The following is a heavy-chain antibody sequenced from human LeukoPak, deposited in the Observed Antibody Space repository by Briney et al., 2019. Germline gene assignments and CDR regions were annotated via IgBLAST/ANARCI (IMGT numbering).Heavy chain of an antibody. CDR3: ARRHTLTVDY. J-gene: IGHJ4*02. V-gene: IGHV4-39*01. CDR1: GGSISSTSYY. Sequence: SETLSLTCTVSGGSISSTSYYWGWIRQPPGKGLEWIGSIYYSGGTYYNPSLKSRVTISVDTSKNQFSLNLSSVTAADTAVYYCARRHTLTVDYWGQGTLVTVSS. D-gene: IGHD2-8*01. CDR2: IYYSGGT.